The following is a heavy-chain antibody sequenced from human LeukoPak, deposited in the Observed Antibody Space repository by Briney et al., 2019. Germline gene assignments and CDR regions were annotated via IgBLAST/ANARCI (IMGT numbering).Heavy chain of an antibody. J-gene: IGHJ3*02. CDR3: AREDCSGGSCYSLSLTPVFHVFDI. CDR1: GYAFTSYG. CDR2: ISAYNGNT. V-gene: IGHV1-18*01. D-gene: IGHD2-15*01. Sequence: ASVKVSFKASGYAFTSYGISWVRQAPGQGLEWMGWISAYNGNTNCAPKLQGRVTMTTDTSTSTAYMELRSLRSDDTAVYYCAREDCSGGSCYSLSLTPVFHVFDIWGQGTMVTVSS.